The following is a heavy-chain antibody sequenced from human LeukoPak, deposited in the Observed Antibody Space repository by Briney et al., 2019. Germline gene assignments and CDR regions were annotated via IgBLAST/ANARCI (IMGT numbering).Heavy chain of an antibody. Sequence: GGSLRLSCAVSGFTFSSYGMSWVRQAPGKWLEGVSGISGSGGRTYYAESVKGRFTISRDNSKNTLYLQMNSLRAEDTAVYYCAKSSLFGPDYADYWGQGTLVTVSS. D-gene: IGHD3-16*02. CDR3: AKSSLFGPDYADY. CDR1: GFTFSSYG. J-gene: IGHJ4*02. V-gene: IGHV3-23*01. CDR2: ISGSGGRT.